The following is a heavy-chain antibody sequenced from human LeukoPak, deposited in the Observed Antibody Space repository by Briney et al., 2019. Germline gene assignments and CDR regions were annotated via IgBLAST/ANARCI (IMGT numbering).Heavy chain of an antibody. CDR3: ARGITIFGVVPIDP. D-gene: IGHD3-3*01. CDR1: GVSISSSDYY. V-gene: IGHV4-30-4*01. J-gene: IGHJ5*02. Sequence: PSETLSLTCTVSGVSISSSDYYWSWIRQPPGKGREWIGYIYYSGSTYYNPSLKSRVTISVDTSKNQFSLKLSSVTAADTAVYYCARGITIFGVVPIDPWGQGTLVTASS. CDR2: IYYSGST.